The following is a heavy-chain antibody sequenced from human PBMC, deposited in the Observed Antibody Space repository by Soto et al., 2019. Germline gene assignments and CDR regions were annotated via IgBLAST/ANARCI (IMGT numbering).Heavy chain of an antibody. CDR1: GFTFNNYD. J-gene: IGHJ4*02. Sequence: EVQLAESGGNMVQPGGSLRLSCVASGFTFNNYDMHWVRQAPGKGLEYVSSISSNGGTTYYGNSVKGRFTISRDNATNTLYLPMGSLRPEDMAVYYCVRRVSGNYDYWGQGTLVTVSS. D-gene: IGHD1-7*01. V-gene: IGHV3-64*01. CDR2: ISSNGGTT. CDR3: VRRVSGNYDY.